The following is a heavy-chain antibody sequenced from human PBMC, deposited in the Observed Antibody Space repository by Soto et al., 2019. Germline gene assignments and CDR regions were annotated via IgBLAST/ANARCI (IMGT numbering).Heavy chain of an antibody. CDR1: GGPISSATYY. CDR3: ARDTRVLIDY. Sequence: QVQLRESGPGLVKPSQTLSLTCTVSGGPISSATYYWSWIRQTPGKGLEWLGYVYDSASTNYNPSLKSRVTISLETSKNQFSLKLTSVTAADTAVYYCARDTRVLIDYWGQGTLVTVSS. CDR2: VYDSAST. V-gene: IGHV4-61*01. J-gene: IGHJ4*02. D-gene: IGHD2-15*01.